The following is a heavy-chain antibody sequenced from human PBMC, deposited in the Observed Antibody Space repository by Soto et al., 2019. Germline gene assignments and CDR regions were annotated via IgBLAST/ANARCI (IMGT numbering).Heavy chain of an antibody. D-gene: IGHD3-10*01. Sequence: QVQLVESGGGVVQPGRSLRLSCAASGFTFSSYGMHWVRQAPGKGLEWVAVISYDGSNKYYADSVKGRFTISSDNSKNTLYLQMNSLRAEDTAVYYCAKGMVRGLSIDYWGQGTLVTVSS. CDR2: ISYDGSNK. V-gene: IGHV3-30*18. CDR3: AKGMVRGLSIDY. J-gene: IGHJ4*02. CDR1: GFTFSSYG.